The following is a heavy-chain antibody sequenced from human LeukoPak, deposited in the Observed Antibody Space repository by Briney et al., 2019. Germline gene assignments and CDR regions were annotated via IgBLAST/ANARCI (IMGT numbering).Heavy chain of an antibody. D-gene: IGHD3-10*01. Sequence: SETLSLTCTVSGGSVISGHYCWGWVRQPPGKGLQWIASVHFNGQTYSNPSLSGRITMSIDTSKNQFSLKVTSLTAADTAVYYCAKLPTGFPNWFDPWGQGTLVTVSS. V-gene: IGHV4-39*01. J-gene: IGHJ5*02. CDR1: GGSVISGHYC. CDR2: VHFNGQT. CDR3: AKLPTGFPNWFDP.